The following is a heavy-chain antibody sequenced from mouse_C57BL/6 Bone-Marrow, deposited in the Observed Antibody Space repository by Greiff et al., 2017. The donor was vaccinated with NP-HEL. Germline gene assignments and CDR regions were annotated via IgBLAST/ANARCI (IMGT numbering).Heavy chain of an antibody. CDR2: INYDGSST. J-gene: IGHJ2*01. CDR3: ARDGGLRRGFDY. V-gene: IGHV5-16*01. Sequence: EVMLVESEGGLVQPGSSMKLSCTASGFTFSDYYMAWVRQVPEKGLEWVANINYDGSSTYYLDSLKSRFIISRDNAKNILYLQMSSLKSEDTATYYCARDGGLRRGFDYWGQGTTLTVSS. CDR1: GFTFSDYY. D-gene: IGHD2-4*01.